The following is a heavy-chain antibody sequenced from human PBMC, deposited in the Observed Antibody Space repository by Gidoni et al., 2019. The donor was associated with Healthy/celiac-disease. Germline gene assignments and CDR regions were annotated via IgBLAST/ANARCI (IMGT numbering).Heavy chain of an antibody. J-gene: IGHJ4*02. CDR1: GGTFSSYA. CDR2: IIPIFGTA. CDR3: ARAQYYYDSSGYWRAFDY. V-gene: IGHV1-69*12. Sequence: QVQLVQSGAAVKKPGSSVKVSCKASGGTFSSYAISWVRQAPGQGLEWMGGIIPIFGTANYAQKFQGRVTITADESTSTAYMELSSLRSEDTAVYYCARAQYYYDSSGYWRAFDYWGQGTLVTVSS. D-gene: IGHD3-22*01.